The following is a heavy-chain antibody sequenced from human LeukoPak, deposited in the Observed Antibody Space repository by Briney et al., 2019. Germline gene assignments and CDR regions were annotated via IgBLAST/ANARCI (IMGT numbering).Heavy chain of an antibody. CDR2: IWLDEGNK. CDR1: GFTFSSNG. Sequence: GGSLSFSGAGSGFTFSSNGWPWFAQAQGKGRKGGAVIWLDEGNKYYADSVKGRFTISRDNSQNTLYLQMNRLRAEDTAVYYCAKGSFRYCSGGSCYSGAFDIWGQGTMVTVSS. D-gene: IGHD2-15*01. V-gene: IGHV3-33*06. J-gene: IGHJ3*02. CDR3: AKGSFRYCSGGSCYSGAFDI.